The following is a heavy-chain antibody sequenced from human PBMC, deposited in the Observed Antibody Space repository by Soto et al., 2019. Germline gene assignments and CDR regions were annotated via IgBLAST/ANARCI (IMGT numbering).Heavy chain of an antibody. CDR1: GFTFSSFT. CDR3: ARVRYGYWYFDL. CDR2: ISSTGSYI. Sequence: EVQLVESGGGLLKPGGSLRLSCAASGFTFSSFTMNWVRQAPGKGLEWVSSISSTGSYIYYADSLKGRFTISRDNAKNSLYLQMNSLRAEDTAVYYCARVRYGYWYFDLWGRGTLVTVSS. J-gene: IGHJ2*01. V-gene: IGHV3-21*01. D-gene: IGHD4-17*01.